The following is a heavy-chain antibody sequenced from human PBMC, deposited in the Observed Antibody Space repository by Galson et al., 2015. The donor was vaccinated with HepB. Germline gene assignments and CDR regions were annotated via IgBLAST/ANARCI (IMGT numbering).Heavy chain of an antibody. J-gene: IGHJ3*02. D-gene: IGHD2-2*01. Sequence: SVKVSCKASGGTFSSYAISWVRQAPGQGLEWMGGIIPIFGTANYAQKFQGRVTITADESTSTAYMELSSLRSEDTAVYYCARACPPLYCSSTSDMWGLFFDIWGQGTMVTVSS. CDR3: ARACPPLYCSSTSDMWGLFFDI. CDR2: IIPIFGTA. CDR1: GGTFSSYA. V-gene: IGHV1-69*13.